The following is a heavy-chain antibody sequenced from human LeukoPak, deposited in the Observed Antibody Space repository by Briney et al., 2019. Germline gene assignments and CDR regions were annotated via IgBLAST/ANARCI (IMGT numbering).Heavy chain of an antibody. CDR1: GFTFSDYL. CDR2: ISAGSTST. CDR3: ARDLTGTTGHFDY. J-gene: IGHJ4*02. V-gene: IGHV3-11*05. D-gene: IGHD1-7*01. Sequence: GGSLRLSCAASGFTFSDYLMSWIRQAPGKGLEWVSYISAGSTSTKYADYVKGRFTISRDNAKNSLSLPMNSLRAEDTAVYYCARDLTGTTGHFDYWGQGTLVTVSS.